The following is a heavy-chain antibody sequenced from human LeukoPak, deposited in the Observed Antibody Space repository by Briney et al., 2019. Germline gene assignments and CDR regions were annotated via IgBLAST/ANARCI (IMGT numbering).Heavy chain of an antibody. Sequence: GGSLRLSCAASGFTFSSYSMNWVRQAPGKGLEWVSSISSSSSYIYYADSVEGRFTISRDNAKNSLYLQMNSLRAEDTAVYYCAREAAYYDILTGYSRTGFDYWGQGTLVTVSS. J-gene: IGHJ4*02. CDR1: GFTFSSYS. CDR3: AREAAYYDILTGYSRTGFDY. V-gene: IGHV3-21*01. D-gene: IGHD3-9*01. CDR2: ISSSSSYI.